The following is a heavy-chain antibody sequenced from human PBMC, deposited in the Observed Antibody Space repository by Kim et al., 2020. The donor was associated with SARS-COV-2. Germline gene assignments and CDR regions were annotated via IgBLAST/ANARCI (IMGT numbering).Heavy chain of an antibody. Sequence: GGSLRLSCAASGFSFSINYVDWVRQAPGKGLEWVGRIKNKPNRHTTEYTASVKGRFSISRDDSKNSVYLQMNSLKIEDTAVYYCARDLRDGGVLDIWGQGTMVTVSS. CDR1: GFSFSINY. V-gene: IGHV3-72*01. CDR2: IKNKPNRHTT. CDR3: ARDLRDGGVLDI. D-gene: IGHD3-16*01. J-gene: IGHJ3*02.